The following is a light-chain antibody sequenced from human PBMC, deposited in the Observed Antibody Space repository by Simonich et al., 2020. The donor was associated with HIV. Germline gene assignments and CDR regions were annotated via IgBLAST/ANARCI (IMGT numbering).Light chain of an antibody. CDR2: LNCDGSH. J-gene: IGLJ3*02. Sequence: QLVLTQSPSASASLGASVKLTCTLSSGHSSYAIAWPQQQPENGPRYLMKLNCDGSHSKGDGIPDRFSGSSSGAERYLTISSLQSEDEADYYCQTWGTGIEVFGGGTKLTVL. V-gene: IGLV4-69*01. CDR1: SGHSSYA. CDR3: QTWGTGIEV.